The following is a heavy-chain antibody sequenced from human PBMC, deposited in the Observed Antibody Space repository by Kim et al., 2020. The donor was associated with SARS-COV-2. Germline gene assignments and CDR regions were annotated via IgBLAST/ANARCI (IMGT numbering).Heavy chain of an antibody. J-gene: IGHJ5*02. V-gene: IGHV4-59*13. Sequence: SETLSLTCTVSGGSISSYYWSWIRQPPGKGLEWIGYIYYSGSTNYNPSLKSRVTISVDTSKNQFSLKLSSVTAADTAVYYCARARYSSSWPTRWFDPWGQGTLVTVSS. CDR3: ARARYSSSWPTRWFDP. CDR2: IYYSGST. CDR1: GGSISSYY. D-gene: IGHD6-13*01.